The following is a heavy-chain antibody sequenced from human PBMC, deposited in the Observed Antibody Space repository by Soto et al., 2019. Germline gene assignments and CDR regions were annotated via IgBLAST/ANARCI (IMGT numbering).Heavy chain of an antibody. CDR3: ARGDCTNGVCYSLEARWAGGSYYYYGMDV. CDR2: INPNSGGT. V-gene: IGHV1-2*04. Sequence: QVQLVQSGAEVKKPGASVKVSCKASGYTFTGYYMHWVRQAPGQGLEWMGWINPNSGGTNYAQKFQGWVTMTRDTSISTAYMELSRLRSDDTAVYYCARGDCTNGVCYSLEARWAGGSYYYYGMDVWGQGTTVTVSS. J-gene: IGHJ6*02. CDR1: GYTFTGYY. D-gene: IGHD2-8*01.